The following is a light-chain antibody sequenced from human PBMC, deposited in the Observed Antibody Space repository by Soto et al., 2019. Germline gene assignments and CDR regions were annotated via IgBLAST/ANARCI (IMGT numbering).Light chain of an antibody. CDR1: RTVYKY. J-gene: IGKJ1*01. CDR3: QQYNSYSWT. Sequence: IHMTHSPSSLSASVVYRVTITFLASRTVYKYLNWYQQKPGKAPKLLIYVASNLQSAVPSRFSGSGSGTEFTLTISSLQPDDFATYYCQQYNSYSWTFGQGTKVDIK. CDR2: VAS. V-gene: IGKV1-5*01.